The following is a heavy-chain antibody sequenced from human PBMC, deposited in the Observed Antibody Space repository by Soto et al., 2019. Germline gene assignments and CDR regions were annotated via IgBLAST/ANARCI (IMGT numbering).Heavy chain of an antibody. CDR3: AKAYVLRGYYYHGMDV. V-gene: IGHV3-30*18. CDR1: GFTFSSYG. J-gene: IGHJ6*02. Sequence: PGGSLRLSCAASGFTFSSYGMHWVRQAPGKGLEWVAVISYDGSNKYYADSVKGRFTISRDNSKNTLYLQMNSLRAEDTAVYYCAKAYVLRGYYYHGMDVWGQGTTVTVSS. CDR2: ISYDGSNK. D-gene: IGHD4-17*01.